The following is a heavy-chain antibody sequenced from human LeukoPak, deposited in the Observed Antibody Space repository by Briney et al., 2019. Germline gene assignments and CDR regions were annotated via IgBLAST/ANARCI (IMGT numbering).Heavy chain of an antibody. J-gene: IGHJ4*02. CDR1: EYTLTDYY. Sequence: ASVKVSCKASEYTLTDYYMHWVRQAPGQGLEWMGIINPSGGSTSYAQKFQGRVTMTRDTSTSTVYMELSSLRSEDTAVYYCARDGGSSGYYGYYFDYWGQGTLVTVSS. CDR2: INPSGGST. D-gene: IGHD3-22*01. V-gene: IGHV1-46*01. CDR3: ARDGGSSGYYGYYFDY.